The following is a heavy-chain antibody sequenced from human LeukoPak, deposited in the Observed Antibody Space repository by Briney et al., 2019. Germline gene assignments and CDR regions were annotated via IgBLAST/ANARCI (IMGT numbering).Heavy chain of an antibody. J-gene: IGHJ4*02. Sequence: GASVKISCKASGYTFTGYYMHWVRQAPGQGLEWVGWINPNSGGTNYAQKFQGRITMTRDTSISTAYMELSRLRSDDTAVYYCARDSVWSPTEGSFDYWGQGTLVTVSS. D-gene: IGHD3-10*01. CDR2: INPNSGGT. CDR1: GYTFTGYY. CDR3: ARDSVWSPTEGSFDY. V-gene: IGHV1-2*02.